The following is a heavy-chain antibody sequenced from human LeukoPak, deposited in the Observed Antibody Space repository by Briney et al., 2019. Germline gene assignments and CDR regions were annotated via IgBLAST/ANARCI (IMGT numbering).Heavy chain of an antibody. CDR1: GYGFTSYW. J-gene: IGHJ4*02. CDR2: IYPGDSDT. D-gene: IGHD3-3*01. Sequence: GESLKTSCKGSGYGFTSYWIGWVRQMPGKRLEWMGIIYPGDSDTRYSPCFQGQVTISAEKSISTGCLQWSSLKASDTAMYYCARQGSGYYEGLTDYWGQGTLVTVSS. CDR3: ARQGSGYYEGLTDY. V-gene: IGHV5-51*01.